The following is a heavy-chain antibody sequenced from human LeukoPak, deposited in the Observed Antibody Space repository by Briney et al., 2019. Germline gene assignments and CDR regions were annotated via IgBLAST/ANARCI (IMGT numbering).Heavy chain of an antibody. CDR2: IYYSGST. Sequence: SETLSLTCTVSGGSISSYYWSWIRQPPGKGLEWIGYIYYSGSTNYNPSLKSRVTISVDTSKNQFSLKLSSVTAADTAVYYCARLYDSSGYSDAFDIWGQGIMVTVSS. CDR3: ARLYDSSGYSDAFDI. V-gene: IGHV4-59*08. J-gene: IGHJ3*02. D-gene: IGHD3-22*01. CDR1: GGSISSYY.